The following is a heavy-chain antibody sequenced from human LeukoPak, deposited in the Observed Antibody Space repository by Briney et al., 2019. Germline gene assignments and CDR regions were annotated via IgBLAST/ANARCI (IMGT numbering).Heavy chain of an antibody. CDR3: ARGATYYDFWSGYYLYYFDY. D-gene: IGHD3-3*01. CDR2: ISAYNGNT. Sequence: ASVKVSCKASGYTFTSYGISWVRQAPGQGLEWMGWISAYNGNTNYAQKLQGRVTMTTDTSTSTVYMELRSLRSDDTAVYHCARGATYYDFWSGYYLYYFDYWGQGTLVTVSS. V-gene: IGHV1-18*01. J-gene: IGHJ4*02. CDR1: GYTFTSYG.